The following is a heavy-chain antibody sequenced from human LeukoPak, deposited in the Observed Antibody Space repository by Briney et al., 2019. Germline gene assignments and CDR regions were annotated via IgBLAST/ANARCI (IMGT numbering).Heavy chain of an antibody. CDR3: AREGYYGSGSPPSLYFDY. J-gene: IGHJ4*02. V-gene: IGHV3-30-3*01. CDR1: GFTFRNYV. Sequence: GGSLRLSCAASGFTFRNYVIHWVRQAPGKGLEWVAITSSDLNVKLYADSVKGRFTISRDNSRSTLYLQMNSLRPEDTAIYYCAREGYYGSGSPPSLYFDYWGQGTLVTVSS. CDR2: TSSDLNVK. D-gene: IGHD3-10*01.